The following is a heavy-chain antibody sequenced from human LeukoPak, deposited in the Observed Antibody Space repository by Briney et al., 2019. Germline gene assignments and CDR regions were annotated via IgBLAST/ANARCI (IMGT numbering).Heavy chain of an antibody. V-gene: IGHV4-39*01. CDR2: ISYSGST. Sequence: PSETLSLTCAVYGGSFSGYYWGGVRQPPGKGLEWIGSISYSGSTYYNPSLKSRVTISVDTSKNHFSLRLSSVTAADTAVYYCATLEIGDYYFDYWGQGTLVTVSS. CDR3: ATLEIGDYYFDY. CDR1: GGSFSGYY. J-gene: IGHJ4*02. D-gene: IGHD3-16*01.